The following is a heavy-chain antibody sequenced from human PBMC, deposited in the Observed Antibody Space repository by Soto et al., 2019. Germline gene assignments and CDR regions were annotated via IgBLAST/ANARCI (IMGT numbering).Heavy chain of an antibody. CDR2: ISAYNGNT. J-gene: IGHJ1*01. D-gene: IGHD6-6*01. CDR1: GYTFASYG. Sequence: ASVKVSCKASGYTFASYGISWVRQAPGQGLEWMGWISAYNGNTNYAQKLQGRVTMTTDTSTSTAYMELRSLRSDDTAVHYCANGAGIAARPVQYFQHWGQGTLVTVSS. CDR3: ANGAGIAARPVQYFQH. V-gene: IGHV1-18*01.